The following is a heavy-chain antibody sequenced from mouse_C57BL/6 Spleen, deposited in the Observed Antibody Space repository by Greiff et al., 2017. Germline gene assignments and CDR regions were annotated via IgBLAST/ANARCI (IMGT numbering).Heavy chain of an antibody. V-gene: IGHV1-55*01. D-gene: IGHD2-1*01. CDR2: IYPGSGST. CDR1: GYTFTSYW. CDR3: ARQEFYYKDAMDY. J-gene: IGHJ4*01. Sequence: QVQLQQPGAELVKPGASVKMSCKASGYTFTSYWITWVRQRPGQGLEWIGDIYPGSGSTNYNEKFKSKATLTVDTSSSTAYMQLSSLTSEDSAVYYCARQEFYYKDAMDYWGQGTSVTVSS.